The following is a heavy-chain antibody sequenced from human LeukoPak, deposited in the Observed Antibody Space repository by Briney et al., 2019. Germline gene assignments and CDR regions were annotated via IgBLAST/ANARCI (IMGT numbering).Heavy chain of an antibody. V-gene: IGHV3-23*01. CDR3: AKERQTGDYFTSDY. D-gene: IGHD4-17*01. Sequence: QPGGSLRLSCAASEFDFSSHAMTWVRQAPGKGLEWVSAISISGSKTYYADSVKGRFTISRDNSKNTLYLQMNSLRAEDTAVYYCAKERQTGDYFTSDYWGQGTLVTVSS. J-gene: IGHJ4*02. CDR1: EFDFSSHA. CDR2: ISISGSKT.